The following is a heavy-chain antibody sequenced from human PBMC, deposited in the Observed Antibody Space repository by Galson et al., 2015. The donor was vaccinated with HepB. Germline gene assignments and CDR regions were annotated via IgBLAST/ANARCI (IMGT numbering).Heavy chain of an antibody. CDR2: TYYRSKWSS. D-gene: IGHD3-22*01. CDR1: GDSVSSNRAA. V-gene: IGHV6-1*01. Sequence: CAISGDSVSSNRAAWNWIRQSPSRGLEWLGRTYYRSKWSSDYAASVKSRITINADTSKNQFSLQLNSVTPEDTAVYYCARGDYYDSTGAYYFDYWGQGTLVTVSS. J-gene: IGHJ4*02. CDR3: ARGDYYDSTGAYYFDY.